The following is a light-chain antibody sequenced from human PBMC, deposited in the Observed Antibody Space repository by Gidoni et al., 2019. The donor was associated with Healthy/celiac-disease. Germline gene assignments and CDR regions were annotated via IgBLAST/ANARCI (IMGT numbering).Light chain of an antibody. Sequence: QSALTQPASVSGSPGQSITISCTGTSSDVGGYNSVSWYQQHPGKAPKRMVYDVSNRPSGVSNRFSGSKSGNTASLSISGLQAEDEAEYYCSSYTSSSTWVFGGGTNLTVL. CDR2: DVS. V-gene: IGLV2-14*01. CDR3: SSYTSSSTWV. CDR1: SSDVGGYNS. J-gene: IGLJ3*02.